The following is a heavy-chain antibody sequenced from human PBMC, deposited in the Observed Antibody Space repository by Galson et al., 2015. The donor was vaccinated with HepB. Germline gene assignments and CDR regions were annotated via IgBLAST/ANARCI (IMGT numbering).Heavy chain of an antibody. J-gene: IGHJ6*02. D-gene: IGHD1-26*01. CDR3: ARNGGGQYYYYYGMDV. V-gene: IGHV1-69*13. Sequence: SVKVSCKASGGTFSSYAISWVRQAPGQGLEWMGGIIPIFGTANYAQKFQGRVTITADESTSTAYMELSSLRSEDTAVYYCARNGGGQYYYYYGMDVWGQGTTVTVSS. CDR2: IIPIFGTA. CDR1: GGTFSSYA.